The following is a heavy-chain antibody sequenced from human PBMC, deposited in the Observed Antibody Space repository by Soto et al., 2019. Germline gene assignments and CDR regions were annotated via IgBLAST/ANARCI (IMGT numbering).Heavy chain of an antibody. CDR2: IYYSGST. V-gene: IGHV4-30-4*01. CDR3: ARDHRVPAAGAMDV. J-gene: IGHJ6*04. CDR1: GGSINSGDYH. D-gene: IGHD2-15*01. Sequence: QVQLQESGPGLVKPSQTLSLTCTVSGGSINSGDYHWIWIRQSTGKGLEGIGAIYYSGSTYYNPSLKSRIRISLDTSKNQFSLKVNSVTAADTAVYYCARDHRVPAAGAMDVWGKGTTVTVSS.